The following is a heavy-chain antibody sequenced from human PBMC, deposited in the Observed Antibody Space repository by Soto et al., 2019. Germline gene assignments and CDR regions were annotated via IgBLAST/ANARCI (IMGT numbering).Heavy chain of an antibody. V-gene: IGHV4-31*03. J-gene: IGHJ4*02. CDR2: IYYSGST. D-gene: IGHD1-26*01. Sequence: PSETLSLTCTVSGGSISSGGYYWSWILQHPGKGLEWIGYIYYSGSTYYNPSLKSRVTISVDTSKNQFSLKLSSVTAADTAVYYCARSTRGATPMETFDYWGQGTLVTVSS. CDR3: ARSTRGATPMETFDY. CDR1: GGSISSGGYY.